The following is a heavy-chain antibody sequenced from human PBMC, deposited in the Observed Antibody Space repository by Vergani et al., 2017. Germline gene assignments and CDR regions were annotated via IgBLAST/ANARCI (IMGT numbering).Heavy chain of an antibody. V-gene: IGHV5-10-1*01. CDR3: ASQLGYCSSTSCYYDILTEL. D-gene: IGHD2-2*01. Sequence: EVQLVQSGAEVKKPGESLRISCKGSGYSFTSYWISWVRQMPGKGLEWMGRFDPSDSYTNYSPSFQGHVTISADKSISTAYLQWSSLKASDTAMYYCASQLGYCSSTSCYYDILTELWGQGTLVTVSS. J-gene: IGHJ4*02. CDR1: GYSFTSYW. CDR2: FDPSDSYT.